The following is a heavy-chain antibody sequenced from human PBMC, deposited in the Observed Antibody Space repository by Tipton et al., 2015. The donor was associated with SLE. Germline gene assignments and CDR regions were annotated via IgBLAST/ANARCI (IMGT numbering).Heavy chain of an antibody. V-gene: IGHV4-39*07. J-gene: IGHJ6*03. CDR2: VYYTGNT. CDR1: SVSSKF. CDR3: ARDPTFDYMDV. Sequence: SVSSKFMNWVRQPPGKGLEWVGTVYYTGNTFYNPSLKSRVTISVDTSKNQFSLNLSSVTAADTAMYYCARDPTFDYMDVWGTGTTVTVSS.